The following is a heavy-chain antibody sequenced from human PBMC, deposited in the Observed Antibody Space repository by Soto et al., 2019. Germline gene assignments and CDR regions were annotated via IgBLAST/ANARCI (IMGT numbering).Heavy chain of an antibody. D-gene: IGHD3-10*01. CDR1: GGIFSTYA. CDR2: IIPIFGTP. CDR3: ARDRDDYGSGNYYNRIDF. V-gene: IGHV1-69*01. J-gene: IGHJ4*02. Sequence: QVQLLQSGAEVKKPGSSVKVSCKASGGIFSTYAISWWRQAPGQGLEWMGGIIPIFGTPNYAQRFQGRVTITADESTTTSYMELSRLKSEDTAVDYCARDRDDYGSGNYYNRIDFWGQGTLVTVSS.